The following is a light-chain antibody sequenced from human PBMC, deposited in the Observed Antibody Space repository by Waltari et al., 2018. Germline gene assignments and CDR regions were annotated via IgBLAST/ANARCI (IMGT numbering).Light chain of an antibody. CDR3: CSYAGSGIYV. Sequence: QSALTQPASVSGSPGQSITISCTGTSRDVGCYNLVSWFQQYPDKAPKLIIFEVNKRPSGVSNRFSGSKSGNTASLTISGLQAEDEADYYCCSYAGSGIYVFGSGAKVTVL. V-gene: IGLV2-23*02. CDR2: EVN. CDR1: SRDVGCYNL. J-gene: IGLJ1*01.